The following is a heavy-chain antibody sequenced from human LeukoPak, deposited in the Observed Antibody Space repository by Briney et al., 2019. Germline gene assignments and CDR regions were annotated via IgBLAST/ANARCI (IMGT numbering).Heavy chain of an antibody. D-gene: IGHD6-19*01. V-gene: IGHV3-33*01. CDR2: IWYDGSNK. CDR1: GFTFSSYG. CDR3: ARDGIAVAGPPDY. J-gene: IGHJ4*02. Sequence: GGSLRLSCAASGFTFSSYGMHRVRQAPGKGLEWVAVIWYDGSNKYYADSVKGRFTISRDNSKNTLYLQMNSLRAEDTAVYYCARDGIAVAGPPDYWGQGTLVTVSS.